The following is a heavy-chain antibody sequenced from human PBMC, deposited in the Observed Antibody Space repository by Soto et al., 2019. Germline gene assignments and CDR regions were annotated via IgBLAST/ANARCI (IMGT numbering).Heavy chain of an antibody. CDR2: ISYDGNNK. Sequence: GSLRLSCAASGFTFSSMHWVRQAPGKGLEWVAIISYDGNNKYYLDSVKGRFTISRDNSKNTLYLQMNSLRAEDTAVYYCAKDGSSSPRFDPWGQGTLVTVSS. CDR3: AKDGSSSPRFDP. V-gene: IGHV3-30*18. CDR1: GFTFSS. J-gene: IGHJ5*02. D-gene: IGHD6-13*01.